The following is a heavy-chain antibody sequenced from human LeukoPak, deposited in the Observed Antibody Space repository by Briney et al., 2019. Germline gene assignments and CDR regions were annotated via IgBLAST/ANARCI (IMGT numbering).Heavy chain of an antibody. CDR1: RFTFSSYG. CDR2: ISYDGSNK. CDR3: ARPPPPVWFGELFSFDY. Sequence: GGSLRLSCAASRFTFSSYGMHWVRQAPGKGLEWVAVISYDGSNKYYADSVKGRFTISRDNSKNTLYLQMNSLKAEDTAVYYCARPPPPVWFGELFSFDYWGQGTLVTVSS. V-gene: IGHV3-30*03. D-gene: IGHD3-10*01. J-gene: IGHJ4*02.